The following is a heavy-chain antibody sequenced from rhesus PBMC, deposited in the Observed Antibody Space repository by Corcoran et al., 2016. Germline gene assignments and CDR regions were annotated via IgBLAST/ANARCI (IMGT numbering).Heavy chain of an antibody. V-gene: IGHV4S11*01. D-gene: IGHD6-31*01. CDR1: GGSISSTY. J-gene: IGHJ4*01. CDR3: ARGRSSGWYRYYFDY. CDR2: IYGSDSST. Sequence: QVQLQESGPGLVKPLETLSLTCAASGGSISSTYWSWIRQPTGKGLEWIGCIYGSDSSTKYSPTLKGRVTRSVDTSKNQFSVELRSVTAADTAVYYWARGRSSGWYRYYFDYWGQGVLVTVSS.